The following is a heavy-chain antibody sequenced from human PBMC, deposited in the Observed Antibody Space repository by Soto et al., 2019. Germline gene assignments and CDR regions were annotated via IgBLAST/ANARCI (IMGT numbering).Heavy chain of an antibody. CDR3: ARYGQYGNWFDP. CDR1: GGTFSSYA. V-gene: IGHV1-69*06. D-gene: IGHD3-10*01. CDR2: IIPIFVTA. Sequence: QVQLVQSGAEVKKPGSSVKVSCKASGGTFSSYAISWVRQAPGQGLEWMGGIIPIFVTANYAQKFQGRVTITADKSTSTAYMELSSLRSEETAVYYCARYGQYGNWFDPWGQGTLVTVSS. J-gene: IGHJ5*02.